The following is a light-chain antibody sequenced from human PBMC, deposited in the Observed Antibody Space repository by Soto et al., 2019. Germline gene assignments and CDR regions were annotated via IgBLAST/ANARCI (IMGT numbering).Light chain of an antibody. CDR2: DVS. CDR3: SSYTGSSTLV. J-gene: IGLJ2*01. V-gene: IGLV2-14*01. Sequence: QSALTQPASVSGSPGQSITISCTGTSSDVGGYNYVSWYQQYPGKAPKLMIYDVSNRPSGVSNRFSGSKSGNTASLTISGLQAEDEAGYYCSSYTGSSTLVFGGGTKLTVL. CDR1: SSDVGGYNY.